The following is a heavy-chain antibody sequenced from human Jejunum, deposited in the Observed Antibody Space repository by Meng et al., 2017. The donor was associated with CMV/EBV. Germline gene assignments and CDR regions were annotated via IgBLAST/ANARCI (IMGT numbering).Heavy chain of an antibody. CDR1: GFTFTSLA. D-gene: IGHD2-8*02. Sequence: SGFTFTSLAMPWVRHAPGKGPACVSSISGTGGGTPYSAPSLQGRFTISKDSAENPLYLQMNSLRAEDTAIYYCAKSTANTWSTFDSWGQGTLVTVSS. CDR2: ISGTGGGTP. J-gene: IGHJ4*02. V-gene: IGHV3-23*01. CDR3: AKSTANTWSTFDS.